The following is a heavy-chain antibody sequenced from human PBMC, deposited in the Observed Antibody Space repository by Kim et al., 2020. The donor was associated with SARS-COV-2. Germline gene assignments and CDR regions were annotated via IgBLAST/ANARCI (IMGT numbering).Heavy chain of an antibody. Sequence: GGSLRLSCAASGFTFSSCAIHWVRQAPGKGLEWVAVISYDGSNKNYADSVKGRFTISRDNSKNTLYLQMNSLRAEDTALYYCASYPWSRLRGLTYSYYGMDVWGQGTTVTVSS. CDR2: ISYDGSNK. CDR1: GFTFSSCA. D-gene: IGHD3-10*01. CDR3: ASYPWSRLRGLTYSYYGMDV. J-gene: IGHJ6*02. V-gene: IGHV3-30-3*01.